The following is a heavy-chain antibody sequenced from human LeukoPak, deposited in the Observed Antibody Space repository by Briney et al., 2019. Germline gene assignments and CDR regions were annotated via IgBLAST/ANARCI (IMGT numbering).Heavy chain of an antibody. Sequence: SETLSLTCTVSGGSISSSSYYWGWIRQPPGKGLEWIGSIYYSGSIYYNPSLKSRVTISVDTSKNQFSLKLSSVTAADTAVYYCARDIVQDNWFDPWGQGTLVTVSS. CDR3: ARDIVQDNWFDP. CDR2: IYYSGSI. CDR1: GGSISSSSYY. J-gene: IGHJ5*02. V-gene: IGHV4-39*07. D-gene: IGHD3-16*02.